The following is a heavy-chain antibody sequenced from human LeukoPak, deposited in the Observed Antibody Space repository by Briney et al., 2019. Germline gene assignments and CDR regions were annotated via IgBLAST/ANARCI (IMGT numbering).Heavy chain of an antibody. V-gene: IGHV1-18*01. CDR2: ISAYNGNT. Sequence: GASVKVSCKASGYTFTSYGISWVRQAPGQGLEWMGWISAYNGNTNYAQKLQGRVTMTTDTSTSTAYMELRSLRSDDTAVYYCARRHYGSGSYSCDYWGQGSLVTVSS. CDR3: ARRHYGSGSYSCDY. D-gene: IGHD3-10*01. J-gene: IGHJ4*02. CDR1: GYTFTSYG.